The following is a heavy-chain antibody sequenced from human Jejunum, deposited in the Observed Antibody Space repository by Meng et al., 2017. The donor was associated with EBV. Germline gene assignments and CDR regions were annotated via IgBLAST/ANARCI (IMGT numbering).Heavy chain of an antibody. CDR1: GFDFNINA. CDR2: ISSTTTYI. D-gene: IGHD6-19*01. J-gene: IGHJ4*02. V-gene: IGHV3-21*01. CDR3: ARYSSGWHSDVDY. Sequence: GQVVEFWGGLFKPGASPRLSCGGSGFDFNINAFTWVRQAPGKGLEWVSVISSTTTYIYYADSVRGRFTISRDNAENSLYLQMNSLRADDTAVYYCARYSSGWHSDVDYWGQGTLVTVSS.